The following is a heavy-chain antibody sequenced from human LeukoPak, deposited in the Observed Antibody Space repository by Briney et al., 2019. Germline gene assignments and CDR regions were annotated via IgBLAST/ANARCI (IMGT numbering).Heavy chain of an antibody. CDR3: ARIYAFRYFDWSANAFDI. Sequence: GGSLRLSCAASAFTFSASGMHWVRQAPGKGLECVSSISSSSAYIYYADSVKGRFTVSRDNAKNSLYLQMNSLRADDTAVYYCARIYAFRYFDWSANAFDIWGQGTVVTVSS. D-gene: IGHD3-9*01. CDR2: ISSSSAYI. CDR1: AFTFSASG. J-gene: IGHJ3*02. V-gene: IGHV3-21*01.